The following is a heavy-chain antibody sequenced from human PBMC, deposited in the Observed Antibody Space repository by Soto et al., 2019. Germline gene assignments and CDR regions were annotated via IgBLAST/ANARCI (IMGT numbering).Heavy chain of an antibody. CDR3: LDYTLVRGLNMAV. Sequence: EVQAVESGGGLVKPGGSLRLSCAASGLTFRNAWMSWVRQAPGKGLEWVGRIKGKIDGETTDYAAPVKGRFTISRDDSKITMYLQMNSLKTEDTAVYYCLDYTLVRGLNMAVWGQGTTVTVSS. V-gene: IGHV3-15*01. J-gene: IGHJ6*02. D-gene: IGHD3-10*01. CDR1: GLTFRNAW. CDR2: IKGKIDGETT.